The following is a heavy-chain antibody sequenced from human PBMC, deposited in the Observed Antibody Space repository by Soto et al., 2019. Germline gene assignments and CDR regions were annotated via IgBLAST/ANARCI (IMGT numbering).Heavy chain of an antibody. CDR2: IYYSGST. D-gene: IGHD1-1*01. CDR3: ARLERIYGMDV. V-gene: IGHV4-39*01. CDR1: GGSISSSSYY. Sequence: SETLSLTCTVSGGSISSSSYYWGWIRQPPGKGLEWIGSIYYSGSTYYNPSLKSRVTISLDTSKNQFSLKLSSVTAADTAVYYCARLERIYGMDVWGQGTTVTVSS. J-gene: IGHJ6*02.